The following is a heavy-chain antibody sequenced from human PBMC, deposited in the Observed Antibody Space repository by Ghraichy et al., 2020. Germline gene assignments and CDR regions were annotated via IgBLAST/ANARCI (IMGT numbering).Heavy chain of an antibody. CDR2: ISSSGGDI. D-gene: IGHD3-10*01. J-gene: IGHJ6*02. CDR1: GFTFSDYY. V-gene: IGHV3-11*01. Sequence: GGSLRLSCAASGFTFSDYYMYWIRQAPGKGLEWVSYISSSGGDIYYADSVKGRFTISRDNAENSLYLQMNSLRAEDTAVYYCARDATFYGSGSYYGRYYYGIDVWGQGTTVTVSS. CDR3: ARDATFYGSGSYYGRYYYGIDV.